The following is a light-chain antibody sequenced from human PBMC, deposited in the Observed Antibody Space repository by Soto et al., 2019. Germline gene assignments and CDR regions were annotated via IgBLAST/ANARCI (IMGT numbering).Light chain of an antibody. V-gene: IGLV2-14*01. J-gene: IGLJ2*01. CDR2: EVI. Sequence: QSALTQTASVSGSPGQSITISCTGTTSDVGGYNYVSWYQQHPGEAPKLIIYEVINRPSGISNRFSGSKSGNTDSLTISGLQAEDEADYYCSSYSRTSTLVLFGGGTKLTVL. CDR1: TSDVGGYNY. CDR3: SSYSRTSTLVL.